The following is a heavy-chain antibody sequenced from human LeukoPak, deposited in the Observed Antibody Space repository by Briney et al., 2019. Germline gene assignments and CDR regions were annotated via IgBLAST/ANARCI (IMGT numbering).Heavy chain of an antibody. J-gene: IGHJ4*02. CDR1: GDRVSSNSAA. CDR2: TYYRSKWYN. Sequence: SQTLSLTYAISGDRVSSNSAAWNWIRQFPSRGLEWLGRTYYRSKWYNDYAVSVKSRITINPDTSKNQFSLQLNSVTPEDTAVSYCARESIAAAIDYWGQGTLVTVSS. CDR3: ARESIAAAIDY. D-gene: IGHD6-13*01. V-gene: IGHV6-1*01.